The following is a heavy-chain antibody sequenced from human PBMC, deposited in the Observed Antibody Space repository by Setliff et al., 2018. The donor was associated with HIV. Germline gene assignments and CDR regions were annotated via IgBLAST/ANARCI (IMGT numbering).Heavy chain of an antibody. CDR2: IKPDGTIT. CDR1: GFTFTSFW. CDR3: APVRDGYHW. V-gene: IGHV3-74*01. D-gene: IGHD5-12*01. Sequence: GGSLRLSCAASGFTFTSFWMYWVRQAPGRGLVWVSRIKPDGTITAYADSVKGRFTVSRNNSRNTVYLQMNSLRVDDTAVYYCAPVRDGYHWWGQGTLVTVSS. J-gene: IGHJ4*02.